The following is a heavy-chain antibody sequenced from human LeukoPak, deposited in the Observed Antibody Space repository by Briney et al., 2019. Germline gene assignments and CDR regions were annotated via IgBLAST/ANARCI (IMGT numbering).Heavy chain of an antibody. D-gene: IGHD1-26*01. CDR2: ISSSSSYI. CDR3: ARDVGRLGSYYYYYYYMDV. Sequence: GGSLRLSCAASGFTFSSYSMNWVRQAPGKGLEWVSSISSSSSYIYYADSVKGRFTISRDNARNSLYLQMNSLRAEDTAVYYCARDVGRLGSYYYYYYYMDVWGKGTTVTISS. V-gene: IGHV3-21*01. CDR1: GFTFSSYS. J-gene: IGHJ6*03.